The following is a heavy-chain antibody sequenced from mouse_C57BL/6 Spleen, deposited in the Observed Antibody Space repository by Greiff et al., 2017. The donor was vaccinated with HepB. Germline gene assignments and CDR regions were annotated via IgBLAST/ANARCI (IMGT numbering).Heavy chain of an antibody. J-gene: IGHJ2*01. V-gene: IGHV5-15*01. Sequence: DVHLVESGGGLVQPGGSLKLSCAASGFTFSDYGMAWVRQAPRKGPEWVAFISNLAYSIYYADTVTGRFTISRENAKNTLYLEMSSLRSEDTAMYYCARHDYEKGFDYWGQGTTLTVSS. CDR2: ISNLAYSI. D-gene: IGHD2-4*01. CDR1: GFTFSDYG. CDR3: ARHDYEKGFDY.